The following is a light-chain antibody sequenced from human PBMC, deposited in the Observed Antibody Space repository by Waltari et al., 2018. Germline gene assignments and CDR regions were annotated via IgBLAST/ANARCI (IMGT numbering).Light chain of an antibody. J-gene: IGKJ5*01. V-gene: IGKV1-8*01. CDR3: QQYYSYLSIT. Sequence: AIRMTQSPSSLSASTGDRVTITCRASQGISSYFAWYKQKPGKAPKLLIYAASTLQSGVPSRFSGSGSGTDFTLTISCLQSEDFATYYCQQYYSYLSITFGQGTRLEIK. CDR1: QGISSY. CDR2: AAS.